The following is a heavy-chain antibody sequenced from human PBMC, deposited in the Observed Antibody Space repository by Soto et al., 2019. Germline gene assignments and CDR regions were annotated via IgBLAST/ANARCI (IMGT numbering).Heavy chain of an antibody. J-gene: IGHJ5*02. CDR2: INPNSGGT. D-gene: IGHD6-13*01. CDR3: ARSADSSWYNWFDP. Sequence: ASVKVSCKASGYTFTGYYMHWVRQAPGQGLEWMGWINPNSGGTNYAQKFQGRVTLTRDTSISTAYMELSRLRSDDTAVYYCARSADSSWYNWFDPWGQGTLVTVSS. V-gene: IGHV1-2*02. CDR1: GYTFTGYY.